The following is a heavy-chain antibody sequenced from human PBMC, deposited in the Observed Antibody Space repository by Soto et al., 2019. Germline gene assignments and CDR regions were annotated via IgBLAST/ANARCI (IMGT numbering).Heavy chain of an antibody. D-gene: IGHD3-3*01. CDR2: IYYSGST. J-gene: IGHJ6*02. CDR3: AGVVQADYYYGMDV. Sequence: SETLSLTCTLSAGSISSYYWGWIRQPPGKGLEWIGSIYYSGSTYYNPSLKSRVTISVDTSKNQFSLKLSSVTAADTAVYYCAGVVQADYYYGMDVWGQGTTVTVSS. V-gene: IGHV4-39*01. CDR1: AGSISSYY.